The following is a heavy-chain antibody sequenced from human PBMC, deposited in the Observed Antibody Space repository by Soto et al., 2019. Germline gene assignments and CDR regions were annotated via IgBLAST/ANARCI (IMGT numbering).Heavy chain of an antibody. CDR1: GGSISSGGYY. CDR3: ASTPPRPDSSGYYGVINWFDP. J-gene: IGHJ5*02. CDR2: IYYSGST. D-gene: IGHD3-22*01. V-gene: IGHV4-31*03. Sequence: PSETLSLTCTVSGGSISSGGYYWSWIRQHPGKGLEWIGYIYYSGSTYYNPSLKSRVTISVDTSKNQFSLKLSSVTAADTAVYYCASTPPRPDSSGYYGVINWFDPWGQGTLVTVSS.